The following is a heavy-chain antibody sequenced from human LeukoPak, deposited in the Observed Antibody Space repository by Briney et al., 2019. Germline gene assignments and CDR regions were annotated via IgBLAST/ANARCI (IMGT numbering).Heavy chain of an antibody. CDR3: ARENSGSYREFDY. CDR2: IYTSGST. V-gene: IGHV4-61*02. D-gene: IGHD1-26*01. CDR1: GGSISSGGYS. J-gene: IGHJ4*02. Sequence: KASQTLSLTCTVSGGSISSGGYSGSWIRQPAGRGLEWIGRIYTSGSTNYNASLKSRVSMSVDTSKNQFSLKLSSVTAADTAVFYCARENSGSYREFDYWGQGTLVTVSS.